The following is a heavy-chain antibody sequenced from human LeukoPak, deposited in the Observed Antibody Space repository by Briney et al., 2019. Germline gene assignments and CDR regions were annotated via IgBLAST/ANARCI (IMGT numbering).Heavy chain of an antibody. CDR1: GGSISSYY. CDR2: IYTSGST. CDR3: ARHEHNGPVDY. V-gene: IGHV4-4*09. D-gene: IGHD1-1*01. J-gene: IGHJ4*02. Sequence: SETLSLTCTVSGGSISSYYWSWIRQPPGKGLEWIGYIYTSGSTNYNPSLKSRVTISVDTSKNQFSLKLSSVTAADTAVYYRARHEHNGPVDYWGQGTLVTVSS.